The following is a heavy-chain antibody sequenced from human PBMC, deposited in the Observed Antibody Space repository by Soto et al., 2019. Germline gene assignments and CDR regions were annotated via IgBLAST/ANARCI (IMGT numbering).Heavy chain of an antibody. Sequence: PGGSLRLSCAASGFTFSSYGMHWVRQAPGKGLGWVAVIWYDGSNKYYADSVKGRFTISRDNSKNTLYLQMNSLRAEDTAVYYCARWDEYCTNGVCYTGHYYYGMDVWGQGTTVTVSS. CDR1: GFTFSSYG. V-gene: IGHV3-33*01. CDR3: ARWDEYCTNGVCYTGHYYYGMDV. CDR2: IWYDGSNK. D-gene: IGHD2-8*01. J-gene: IGHJ6*02.